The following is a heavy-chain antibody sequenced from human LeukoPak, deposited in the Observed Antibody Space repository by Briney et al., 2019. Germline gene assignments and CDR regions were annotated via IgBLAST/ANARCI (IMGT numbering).Heavy chain of an antibody. Sequence: QPGGSLRLSCAGSGFIFNNYAMHWVRQPPGKGLEWVSGISWNSGSIDYADSVKGRFTISRDNAKNSLYLQMNSLRVEDTAFYYCAKDNRRHYTSGPNPDSLHWGQGAQVTVSS. V-gene: IGHV3-9*01. J-gene: IGHJ4*02. CDR1: GFIFNNYA. CDR2: ISWNSGSI. CDR3: AKDNRRHYTSGPNPDSLH. D-gene: IGHD6-19*01.